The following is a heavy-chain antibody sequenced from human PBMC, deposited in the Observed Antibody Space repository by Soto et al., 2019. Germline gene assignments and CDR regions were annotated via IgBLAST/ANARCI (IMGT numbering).Heavy chain of an antibody. CDR1: GFTFGDYA. CDR2: IRSKAYGGTT. V-gene: IGHV3-49*03. CDR3: TRDRNYDFWSGCDY. D-gene: IGHD3-3*01. Sequence: LSLSCTASGFTFGDYAMSWFRQAPGKGLEWVGFIRSKAYGGTTEYAASVKGRFTISRDDSKSIAYLQMNSLKTEDTAVYYCTRDRNYDFWSGCDYWGQGTLVTVS. J-gene: IGHJ4*02.